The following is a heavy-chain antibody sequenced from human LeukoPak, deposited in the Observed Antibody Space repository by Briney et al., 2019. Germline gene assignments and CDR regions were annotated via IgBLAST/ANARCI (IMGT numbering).Heavy chain of an antibody. J-gene: IGHJ4*02. CDR3: ARDRSVKAAPLDY. Sequence: PGGSLRLSCAASGFTFSSSWMSWVRQAPGKGLEWVTNIKPDGSEKYYVDSVKGRFTISRDNAKNSLFLQMNSLRAEDTAVYYCARDRSVKAAPLDYWGQGTLVTVSS. V-gene: IGHV3-7*01. D-gene: IGHD2-15*01. CDR2: IKPDGSEK. CDR1: GFTFSSSW.